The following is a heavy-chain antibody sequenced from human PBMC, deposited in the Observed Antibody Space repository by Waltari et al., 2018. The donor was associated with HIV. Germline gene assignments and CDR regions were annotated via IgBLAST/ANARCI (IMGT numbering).Heavy chain of an antibody. D-gene: IGHD3-10*01. J-gene: IGHJ4*02. CDR3: AKWSGGGGY. CDR2: IRYDGSKK. CDR1: GFTFSSDG. Sequence: QVQLVESGGGVVQPGGSLRLSCAASGFTFSSDGMHWVRPAPGKGLEWGAFIRYDGSKKYYADAVKGRFTISRDNSKNTLYLQMNSLRAEDTAVYYCAKWSGGGGYWGQGTLVTVSS. V-gene: IGHV3-30*02.